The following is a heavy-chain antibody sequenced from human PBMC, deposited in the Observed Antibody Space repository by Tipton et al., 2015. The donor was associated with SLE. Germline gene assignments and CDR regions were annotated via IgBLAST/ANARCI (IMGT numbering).Heavy chain of an antibody. Sequence: TLSLTCAVYGGSFSVHYWSWIRQPPGKGLECIGYIFYSGSTNFNPSLKSRVTISLDKSKNQFSLRLTSVTAADTAIYYCARDTGAIDYWGQGTLVTVSS. J-gene: IGHJ4*02. V-gene: IGHV4-59*11. CDR3: ARDTGAIDY. CDR2: IFYSGST. CDR1: GGSFSVHY.